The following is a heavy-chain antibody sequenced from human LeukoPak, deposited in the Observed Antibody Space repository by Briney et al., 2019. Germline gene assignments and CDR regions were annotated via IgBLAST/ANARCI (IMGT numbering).Heavy chain of an antibody. D-gene: IGHD2-15*01. CDR3: TTRLGYCSGGSCYGPIHYYGMDV. J-gene: IGHJ6*02. V-gene: IGHV3-15*01. CDR1: GFTFSNAW. CDR2: IKSKTDGGTT. Sequence: GGSLRLSCAASGFTFSNAWMSWVRQAPGKGLEWVGRIKSKTDGGTTDYAAPVKGRFTISRDDSKNTLYLQMNSLKTEDTAVYYCTTRLGYCSGGSCYGPIHYYGMDVWGQGTTVTVSS.